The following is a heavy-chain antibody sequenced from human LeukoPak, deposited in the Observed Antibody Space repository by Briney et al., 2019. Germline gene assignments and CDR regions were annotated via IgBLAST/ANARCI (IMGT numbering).Heavy chain of an antibody. CDR3: ARGKAAGTYYFDY. J-gene: IGHJ4*02. D-gene: IGHD6-25*01. CDR2: INHSGST. Sequence: SETLSLTCAVYGGSFSGYYWSWVRQPPGKGLEWIGEINHSGSTNYNPSLKSRVTISVDTSKNQFSLKPSSVTAADTAVYYCARGKAAGTYYFDYWGQGTLVTVSS. CDR1: GGSFSGYY. V-gene: IGHV4-34*01.